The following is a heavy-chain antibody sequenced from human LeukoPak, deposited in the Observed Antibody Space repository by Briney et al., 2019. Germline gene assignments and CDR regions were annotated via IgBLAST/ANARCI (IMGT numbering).Heavy chain of an antibody. CDR1: GGSISSYY. J-gene: IGHJ6*02. CDR3: ARDSVEVTSTLADCSSTSCYAESIAAAGTIYGMDV. CDR2: IYYSGST. Sequence: SETLSLTCTVSGGSISSYYWSWIRQPPGKGLEWIGYIYYSGSTNYNPSLKSRVTISVDTSKNQFSLKLSSVTAADTAVYYCARDSVEVTSTLADCSSTSCYAESIAAAGTIYGMDVWGQGTTVTVSS. V-gene: IGHV4-59*01. D-gene: IGHD2-2*01.